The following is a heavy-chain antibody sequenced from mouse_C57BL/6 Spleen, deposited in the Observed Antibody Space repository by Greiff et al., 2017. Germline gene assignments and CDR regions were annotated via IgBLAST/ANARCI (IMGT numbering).Heavy chain of an antibody. CDR3: ARDPYYYGSSYLYWYFDV. D-gene: IGHD1-1*01. CDR2: ISSGSSTI. Sequence: DVQLVESGGGLVKPGGSLKLSCAASGFTFSDYGMHWVRQAPEKGLEWVAYISSGSSTIYYADTVKGRFTISRDNAKNTLFLQMTSLRSEDTAMYYCARDPYYYGSSYLYWYFDVWGTGTTVTVSS. V-gene: IGHV5-17*01. J-gene: IGHJ1*03. CDR1: GFTFSDYG.